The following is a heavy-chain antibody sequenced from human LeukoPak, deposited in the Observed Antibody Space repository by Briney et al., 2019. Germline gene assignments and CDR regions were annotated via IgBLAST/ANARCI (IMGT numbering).Heavy chain of an antibody. CDR3: ARAYYDSSGYFVDDY. J-gene: IGHJ4*02. D-gene: IGHD3-22*01. V-gene: IGHV4-59*08. CDR2: IYYSGST. CDR1: GGSIGSYY. Sequence: SETLSLTCTVSGGSIGSYYWSWIRQPPGKGLEWIGYIYYSGSTNYNPSLKSRVTISVDTSKNQFSLKLSSVTAADTAVYYCARAYYDSSGYFVDDYWGQGTLVTVSS.